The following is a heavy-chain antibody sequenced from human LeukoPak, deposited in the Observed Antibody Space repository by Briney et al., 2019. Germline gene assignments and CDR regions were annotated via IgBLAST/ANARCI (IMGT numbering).Heavy chain of an antibody. CDR1: GYTFTNYY. V-gene: IGHV1-46*01. Sequence: ASVKVSCKASGYTFTNYYIHWVRQAPGQGLEWMGIFNPSVATTNYAQKFQGRVTMTRDMSTTTVYMDLSSLRSEDTAIYYCAREARQSSGSDAFDIWGQGTMVTVSS. CDR2: FNPSVATT. J-gene: IGHJ3*02. D-gene: IGHD6-19*01. CDR3: AREARQSSGSDAFDI.